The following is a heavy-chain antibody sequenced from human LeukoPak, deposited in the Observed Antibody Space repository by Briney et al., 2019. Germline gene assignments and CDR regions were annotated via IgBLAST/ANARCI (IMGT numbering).Heavy chain of an antibody. J-gene: IGHJ2*01. Sequence: SETLSLTCTISGGSISSYYWSWIRQPPGKGLEWIGYIYYSGSTNYNPSFKSRVTISVDTSKNQFSLKLSSVTAADTAVYYCARRVGDYVWGSYRYSAPDWYFDLWGRGTLVTVSS. CDR2: IYYSGST. CDR1: GGSISSYY. CDR3: ARRVGDYVWGSYRYSAPDWYFDL. V-gene: IGHV4-59*08. D-gene: IGHD3-16*02.